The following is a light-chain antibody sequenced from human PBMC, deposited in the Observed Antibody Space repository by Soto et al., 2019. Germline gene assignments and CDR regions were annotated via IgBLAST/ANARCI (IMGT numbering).Light chain of an antibody. CDR3: QQRSNWPPYT. J-gene: IGKJ2*01. V-gene: IGKV3-11*01. CDR2: EAS. Sequence: EIGFAKSPGTLSLAPGGRGTPSCRGRQEVSHYLAWYQQKPGQAPRLLIYEASHRATGLPARFSGSGSGTDFTLTISSLEPEDFAVYYCQQRSNWPPYTFGQGTKLEIK. CDR1: QEVSHY.